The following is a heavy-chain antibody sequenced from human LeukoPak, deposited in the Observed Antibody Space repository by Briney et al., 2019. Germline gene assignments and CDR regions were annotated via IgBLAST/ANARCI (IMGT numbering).Heavy chain of an antibody. CDR1: GYSISSGYL. CDR3: ARGYYDILTGYYPCDY. CDR2: IDGSGSS. D-gene: IGHD3-9*01. Sequence: PSETLSLTCTVSGYSISSGYLWGWIRQPPGKGLEWVGSIDGSGSSYYNPSLKSRVTISVDTSRNQFSLKVNSVTAADTAVYYCARGYYDILTGYYPCDYWGQGTLVTVSS. V-gene: IGHV4-38-2*02. J-gene: IGHJ4*02.